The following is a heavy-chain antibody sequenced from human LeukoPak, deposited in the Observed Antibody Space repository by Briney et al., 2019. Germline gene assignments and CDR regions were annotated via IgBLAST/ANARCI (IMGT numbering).Heavy chain of an antibody. CDR1: GGSFSGYY. CDR2: INHSGST. J-gene: IGHJ6*02. D-gene: IGHD3-3*01. V-gene: IGHV4-34*01. Sequence: SETLSLTCAVYGGSFSGYYWSWIRQPPGKGLEWIGEINHSGSTNYNPSLKSRVTISVDTSKNQFSLKLSSVTAVDTAVYYCVRGWGPITIFGVVTARNGMDVWGQGTTVTVSS. CDR3: VRGWGPITIFGVVTARNGMDV.